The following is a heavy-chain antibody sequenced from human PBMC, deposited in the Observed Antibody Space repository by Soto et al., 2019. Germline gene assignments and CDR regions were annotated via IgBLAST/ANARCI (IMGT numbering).Heavy chain of an antibody. CDR2: IFHSGST. V-gene: IGHV4-4*02. CDR3: ALRPIVGAAI. Sequence: QVPLQQSGPGLVKPSGTLSLTCAVFGGSITNSNWWTWGRQPPGKGLDWIGEIFHSGSTNYNSSLMGRVTISVDKANNHFSLKLSSVTAADTAVYYCALRPIVGAAIRGQGTLFTISS. J-gene: IGHJ4*02. D-gene: IGHD1-26*01. CDR1: GGSITNSNW.